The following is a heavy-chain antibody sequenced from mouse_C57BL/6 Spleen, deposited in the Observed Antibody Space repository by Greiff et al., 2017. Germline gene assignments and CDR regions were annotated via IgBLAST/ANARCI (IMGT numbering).Heavy chain of an antibody. CDR1: GYAFSSSW. V-gene: IGHV1-82*01. CDR2: IYPGDGDT. J-gene: IGHJ2*01. D-gene: IGHD3-2*01. CDR3: ARSIDSSDYVWYFDD. Sequence: VQLVESGPELVKPGASVKISCKASGYAFSSSWMHWVKQRPGKGLEWIGRIYPGDGDTNYTGKFKGKATLTADKSSSTAYMQLSSLTSEDSAVYFCARSIDSSDYVWYFDDWGKGTTLTVSS.